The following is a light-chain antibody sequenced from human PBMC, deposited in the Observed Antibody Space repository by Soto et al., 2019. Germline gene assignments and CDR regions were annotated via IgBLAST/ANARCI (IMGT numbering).Light chain of an antibody. CDR1: QDVGTW. CDR2: GAS. CDR3: QQGSSFPST. Sequence: DIQMTQSPVSVSASVGDRVTITCRASQDVGTWLAWYQQKPGNAPELLIYGASNLQRGVPSRFSGSGSGTDFVLTISSLQPEDIGTYYCQQGSSFPSTFGQGTKLDIK. J-gene: IGKJ2*01. V-gene: IGKV1-12*02.